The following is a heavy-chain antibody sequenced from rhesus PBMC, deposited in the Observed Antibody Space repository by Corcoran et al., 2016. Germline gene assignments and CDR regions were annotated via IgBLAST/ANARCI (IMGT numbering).Heavy chain of an antibody. CDR3: ASPFERGRFEL. CDR2: IYANSGTT. V-gene: IGHV4S9*01. CDR1: GGSMSESSS. D-gene: IGHD3-34*01. Sequence: QVRLQESGPGLVKSSEPLSLTCAVSGGSMSESSSWNWIRQLPGKGLEVIGNIYANSGTTYNPSLKSRVTIATDTSNNQFFLKVTAVPAADTAVYYCASPFERGRFELSGAGILVTVSS. J-gene: IGHJ5-1*01.